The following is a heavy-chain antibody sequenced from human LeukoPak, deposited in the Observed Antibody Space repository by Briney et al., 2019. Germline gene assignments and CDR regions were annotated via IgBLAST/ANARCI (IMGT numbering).Heavy chain of an antibody. Sequence: ASVKVSCTASGYTFTSYGISWVRQAPGQGLEWMGRINPNSGGTNYAQKFQGRVTMTRDTSISTAYMELSRLRSDDTAVYYCARRVPVTLFDYWGQGTLVTVSS. CDR2: INPNSGGT. D-gene: IGHD2-2*01. CDR3: ARRVPVTLFDY. J-gene: IGHJ4*02. CDR1: GYTFTSYG. V-gene: IGHV1-2*06.